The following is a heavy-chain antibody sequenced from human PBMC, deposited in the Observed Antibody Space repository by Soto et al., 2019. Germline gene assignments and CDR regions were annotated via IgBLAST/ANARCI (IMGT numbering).Heavy chain of an antibody. CDR1: GFTFSSYS. J-gene: IGHJ3*02. CDR3: ARDGWSYYDSSAEGAFDI. V-gene: IGHV3-48*02. Sequence: PGGSLRLSCAASGFTFSSYSMNWVRQAPGKGLEWVSYISSSSSTIYYADSVKGRFTISRDNAKNSLYLQMNSLRDEDTAVYYCARDGWSYYDSSAEGAFDIWGQGTMVTVSS. CDR2: ISSSSSTI. D-gene: IGHD3-22*01.